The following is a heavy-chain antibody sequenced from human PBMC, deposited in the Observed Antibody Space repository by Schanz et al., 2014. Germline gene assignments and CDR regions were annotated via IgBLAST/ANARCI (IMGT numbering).Heavy chain of an antibody. J-gene: IGHJ6*02. CDR2: ISNSGYTI. Sequence: QVQLVESGGGLVKPGGSLRLSCAASGFTFSDYYMNWIRQAPGKGLEWVSYISNSGYTIYYADSVKGRFTISRDNAKNSLYLQMNSLRAEDPAVYYCARAPPPYSSSPYYWYYGMDVWGQGTTVTVSS. D-gene: IGHD6-6*01. CDR3: ARAPPPYSSSPYYWYYGMDV. V-gene: IGHV3-11*01. CDR1: GFTFSDYY.